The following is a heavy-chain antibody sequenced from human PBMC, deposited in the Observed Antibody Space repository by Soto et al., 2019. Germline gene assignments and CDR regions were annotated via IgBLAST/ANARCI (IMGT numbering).Heavy chain of an antibody. CDR2: IKQDGSEK. D-gene: IGHD2-15*01. V-gene: IGHV3-7*01. J-gene: IGHJ6*03. CDR3: ERGGYCSGGSCRVAMDV. CDR1: GFTFSSYW. Sequence: GGSLRLSCAASGFTFSSYWMSWVRQAPGKGLEWVANIKQDGSEKYYVDSVKGRFTISRDNAKNSLYLQMNSLRAEDTAVYYCERGGYCSGGSCRVAMDVWGKGTTVTVSS.